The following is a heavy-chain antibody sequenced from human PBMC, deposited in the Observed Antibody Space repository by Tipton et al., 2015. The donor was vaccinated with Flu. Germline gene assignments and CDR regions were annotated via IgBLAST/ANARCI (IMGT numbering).Heavy chain of an antibody. Sequence: TLSLTCTVSSGSIGVTTYYWGWIRQPPGKGLEYIGNVYYTGGTYFNPSLKSLVTVSIDTSKNQFSLKLNSVTAADTAVYYWARLSLSFNAFDIRGQGTTVIVSS. CDR2: VYYTGGT. D-gene: IGHD2/OR15-2a*01. J-gene: IGHJ3*02. CDR3: ARLSLSFNAFDI. V-gene: IGHV4-39*07. CDR1: SGSIGVTTYY.